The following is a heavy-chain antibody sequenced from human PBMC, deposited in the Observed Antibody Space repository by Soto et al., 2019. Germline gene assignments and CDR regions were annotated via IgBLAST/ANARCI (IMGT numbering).Heavy chain of an antibody. CDR1: GFTFSSYA. CDR3: ARNTGGGGGY. D-gene: IGHD5-18*01. CDR2: ISGSGGST. V-gene: IGHV3-23*01. J-gene: IGHJ4*02. Sequence: GGSLRLSCAASGFTFSSYAMSCARQAPGKGLEWVSAISGSGGSTYYAASWKGRFSISRDNSKNTVYLQRYSLRGEDTALYYCARNTGGGGGYWGQGTLVTVSS.